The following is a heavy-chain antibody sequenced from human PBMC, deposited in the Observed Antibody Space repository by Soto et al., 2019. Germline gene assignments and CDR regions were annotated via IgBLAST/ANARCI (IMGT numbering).Heavy chain of an antibody. D-gene: IGHD2-21*02. CDR1: GGSISRYY. Sequence: QVRLQESGPGLVKPSETLSLTCTVSGGSISRYYWSWIRQPPGKGLEWIGYLYNTGSTIYNPSLKSRVTISVATSKNQFPLKLNSVTAADTAVYYCARDLWGYCGTDCYPLDVWGQGTTVTVSS. CDR3: ARDLWGYCGTDCYPLDV. CDR2: LYNTGST. V-gene: IGHV4-59*01. J-gene: IGHJ6*02.